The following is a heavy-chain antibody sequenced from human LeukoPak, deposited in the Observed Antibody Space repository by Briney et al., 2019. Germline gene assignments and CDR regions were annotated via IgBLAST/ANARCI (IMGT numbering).Heavy chain of an antibody. CDR3: AILIVVVPAAMVDP. D-gene: IGHD2-2*01. CDR1: GFTFRNYA. Sequence: GGSLRLSCAASGFTFRNYAMSWVRQAPGEGLEWVSTISGSGGSTDYADSVKGRFTISRDNSKNTLSLQMNSLRAEDTAVYYCAILIVVVPAAMVDPWGQGTLVTVSS. CDR2: ISGSGGST. J-gene: IGHJ5*02. V-gene: IGHV3-23*01.